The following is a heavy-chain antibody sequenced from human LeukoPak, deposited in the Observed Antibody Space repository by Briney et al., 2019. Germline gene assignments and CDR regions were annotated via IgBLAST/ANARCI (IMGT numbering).Heavy chain of an antibody. D-gene: IGHD1-26*01. V-gene: IGHV3-23*01. J-gene: IGHJ6*03. CDR1: GFTFSSYW. CDR3: AKVGGYSPYYYYYMDV. Sequence: GSLRLSCAASGFTFSSYWMSWVRQAPGKGLEWVSAISGSGGSTYYADSVKGRFTISRDNSKNTLYLQMNSLRAEDTAVYYCAKVGGYSPYYYYYMDVWGKGTTVTISS. CDR2: ISGSGGST.